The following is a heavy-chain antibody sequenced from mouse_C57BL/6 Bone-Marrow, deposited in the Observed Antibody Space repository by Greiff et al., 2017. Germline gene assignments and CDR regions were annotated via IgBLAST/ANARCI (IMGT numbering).Heavy chain of an antibody. D-gene: IGHD1-1*01. CDR1: GYTFTSYW. Sequence: QVHVKQPGAELVMPGASVKLSCKASGYTFTSYWMHWVKQRPGQGLEWIGEIDPSDSYTNYNQKLKGKSTLTVDKSSITAYMQLSSLTSEDSAVYYLARGGFTTVVATRYWYFDVWGTGTTVTVSS. CDR2: IDPSDSYT. V-gene: IGHV1-69*01. J-gene: IGHJ1*03. CDR3: ARGGFTTVVATRYWYFDV.